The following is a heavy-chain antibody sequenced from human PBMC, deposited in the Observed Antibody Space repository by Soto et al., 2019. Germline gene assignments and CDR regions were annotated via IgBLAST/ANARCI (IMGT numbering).Heavy chain of an antibody. CDR1: GLTFSTYA. V-gene: IGHV3-23*01. CDR2: ISGNGANT. Sequence: EVQLLGSGGGLVQPGGSLRLSCAASGLTFSTYAMSWVRQAPGKGLEWVSSISGNGANTYYTDSVKGRFIISRDNSKNTRFLQMHSLGAEDTALYYCAKDPPYSYGSGGGYYKAGGDYWGQGTLVTVSS. D-gene: IGHD3-10*01. CDR3: AKDPPYSYGSGGGYYKAGGDY. J-gene: IGHJ4*02.